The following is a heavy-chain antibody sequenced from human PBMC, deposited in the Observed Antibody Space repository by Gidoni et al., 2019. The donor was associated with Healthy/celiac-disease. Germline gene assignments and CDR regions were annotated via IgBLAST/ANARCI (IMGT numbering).Heavy chain of an antibody. J-gene: IGHJ4*02. V-gene: IGHV3-49*04. CDR2: IRSKAYGGTT. CDR1: GFTFGEYA. D-gene: IGHD6-19*01. CDR3: TREGGYTVAADY. Sequence: EVQLVESGGGLVQPGRSLRLSCTASGFTFGEYAMSWVRQAPGKGLEWVGFIRSKAYGGTTEYAASVKGRFTISRDDSKSIAYLQMNSLKTEDTAVYYCTREGGYTVAADYWGQGTLVTVSS.